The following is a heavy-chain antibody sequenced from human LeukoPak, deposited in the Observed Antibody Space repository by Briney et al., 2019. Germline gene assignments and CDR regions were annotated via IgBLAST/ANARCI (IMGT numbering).Heavy chain of an antibody. V-gene: IGHV3-48*01. J-gene: IGHJ4*02. Sequence: GGSLRLSCAASGFTFSSHSMNWVRQAPGKGLEWVSYISSSSSTIYYADSVKGRFTISRDNAKNSLYLQMNSLRAEDTAVYYCARQWELSGYDYWGQGTLVTVSS. CDR2: ISSSSSTI. CDR3: ARQWELSGYDY. CDR1: GFTFSSHS. D-gene: IGHD1-26*01.